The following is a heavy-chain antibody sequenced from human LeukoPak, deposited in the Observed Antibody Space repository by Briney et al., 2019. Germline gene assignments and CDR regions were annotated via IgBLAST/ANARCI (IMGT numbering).Heavy chain of an antibody. CDR1: GFNFNNYE. Sequence: GRSLRLSCAASGFNFNNYEMNWVRQAPGKGLGWVSYISSSGATIYYADSVKGRFTISRDNAKNSLSLQMNSLKADDTAVYYCATWSGEGFDYWGQGTLVTVSS. CDR2: ISSSGATI. CDR3: ATWSGEGFDY. J-gene: IGHJ4*02. V-gene: IGHV3-48*03. D-gene: IGHD7-27*01.